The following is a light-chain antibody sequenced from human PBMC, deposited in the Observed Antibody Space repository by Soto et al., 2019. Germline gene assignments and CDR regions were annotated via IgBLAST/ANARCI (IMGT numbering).Light chain of an antibody. CDR3: QQYNSLIT. V-gene: IGKV1-5*03. Sequence: DIQMTQSPSTLSASVGDRVTITCLASQSISSWLAWYQQKPGKAPKLLIYKASSLESGVPSRFSGSGSGTEFTLTISSLQPDDFATYYCQQYNSLITFGQGTRLEIK. CDR2: KAS. CDR1: QSISSW. J-gene: IGKJ5*01.